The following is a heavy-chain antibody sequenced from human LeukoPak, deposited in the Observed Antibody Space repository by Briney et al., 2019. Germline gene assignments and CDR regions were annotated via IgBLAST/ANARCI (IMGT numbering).Heavy chain of an antibody. J-gene: IGHJ6*02. Sequence: PSETLSLTCTVSGGSISSSSYYWGWIRQPPRKGLEWIGSIYYSGSTYYNPSLKSRVTISVDTSKNQFSLKLSSVTAADTAVYYCARSYYYGSYGMDVWGQGTTVTVSS. CDR1: GGSISSSSYY. D-gene: IGHD3-10*01. CDR2: IYYSGST. CDR3: ARSYYYGSYGMDV. V-gene: IGHV4-39*01.